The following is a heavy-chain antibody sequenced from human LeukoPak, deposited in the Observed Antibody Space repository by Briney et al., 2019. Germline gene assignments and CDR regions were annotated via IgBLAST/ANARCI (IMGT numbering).Heavy chain of an antibody. CDR1: GWSFNDYY. V-gene: IGHV4-34*01. D-gene: IGHD2-2*01. J-gene: IGHJ5*02. CDR3: ARGQVPAARGYNWFDP. CDR2: INARGDT. Sequence: SETMSLTCAVYGWSFNDYYWNWIRQPPGKGLEWIGEINARGDTNYNPSLKSRVTISVDTSKKQFSLRLTSMIAADTALYYCARGQVPAARGYNWFDPWGQGTLVTVSS.